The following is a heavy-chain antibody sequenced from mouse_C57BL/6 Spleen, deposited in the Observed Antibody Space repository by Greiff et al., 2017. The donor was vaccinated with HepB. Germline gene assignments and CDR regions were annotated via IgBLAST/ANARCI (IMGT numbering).Heavy chain of an antibody. V-gene: IGHV5-4*01. CDR1: GFTFSSYA. CDR2: ISDGGSYT. CDR3: ARDEGNLYYYAMDY. D-gene: IGHD2-1*01. Sequence: EVQLVESGGGLVKPGGSLKLSCAASGFTFSSYAMSWVRQTPEKRLEWVATISDGGSYTYYPDNVKGRFTISRDNAKNNLYLQMSHLKSEDTAMYYCARDEGNLYYYAMDYWGQGTSVTVSS. J-gene: IGHJ4*01.